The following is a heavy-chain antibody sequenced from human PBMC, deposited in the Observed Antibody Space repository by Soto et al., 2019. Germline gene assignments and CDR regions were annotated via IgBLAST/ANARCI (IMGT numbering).Heavy chain of an antibody. J-gene: IGHJ6*02. CDR3: AKDAENSGWYAYHYGMDV. D-gene: IGHD6-19*01. CDR1: GFTFSSYA. V-gene: IGHV3-23*01. Sequence: GGSLRLSCAASGFTFSSYAMSWVRQAPGKGLEWVSAISGSGGSTYYADSVKGRFTISRDNSKNTLYLQMNSLRAEDTAVYYCAKDAENSGWYAYHYGMDVWGQGTTVTVSS. CDR2: ISGSGGST.